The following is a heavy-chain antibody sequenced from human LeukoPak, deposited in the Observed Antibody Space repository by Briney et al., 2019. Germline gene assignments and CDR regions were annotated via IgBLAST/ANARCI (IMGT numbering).Heavy chain of an antibody. D-gene: IGHD3-22*01. CDR3: AKDSSGYLHFDI. J-gene: IGHJ3*02. Sequence: GGSLRLFCAASGFTFSSYAMSWVRQAPGKGLEWVSAISGSGGSTYYADSVKGRFTISRDNSKNTLYLQMNSLRAEDTAVYYCAKDSSGYLHFDIWGQGTMVTVSS. CDR1: GFTFSSYA. CDR2: ISGSGGST. V-gene: IGHV3-23*01.